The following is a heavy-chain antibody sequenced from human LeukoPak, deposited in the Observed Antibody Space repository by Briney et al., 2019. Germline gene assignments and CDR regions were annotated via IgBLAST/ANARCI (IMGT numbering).Heavy chain of an antibody. Sequence: SETLSLTCTVSGGSITSNSYYWGWIRQPPGKGLEWIGSIYYSGSTYYNPSLKSRVTISVDTSKNQFSLKLSSVTAADTAVYYCARHSPVGIFYFDYWGQGTLVTVSS. CDR3: ARHSPVGIFYFDY. V-gene: IGHV4-39*01. D-gene: IGHD1-26*01. CDR1: GGSITSNSYY. CDR2: IYYSGST. J-gene: IGHJ4*02.